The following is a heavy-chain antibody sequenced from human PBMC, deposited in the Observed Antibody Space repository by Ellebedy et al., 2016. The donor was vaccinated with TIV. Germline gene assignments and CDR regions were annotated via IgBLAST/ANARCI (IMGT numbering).Heavy chain of an antibody. CDR3: ARDISLLATVTTEFAFDI. Sequence: ASVKVSCKASGYTFTSYGISWVRQAPGQGLVWMGWISAYNGNTNYAQKLQGRVTMTTDTSTSTAYMELRSLRSDDTAVYYCARDISLLATVTTEFAFDIWGQGTMVTVSS. CDR2: ISAYNGNT. V-gene: IGHV1-18*01. D-gene: IGHD4-17*01. CDR1: GYTFTSYG. J-gene: IGHJ3*02.